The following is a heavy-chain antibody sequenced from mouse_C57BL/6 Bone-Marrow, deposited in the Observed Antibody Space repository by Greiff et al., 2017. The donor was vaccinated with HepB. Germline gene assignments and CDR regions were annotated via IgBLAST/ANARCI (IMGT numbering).Heavy chain of an antibody. CDR3: ARYITLLRGYFDV. D-gene: IGHD3-2*02. CDR2: ISYSGST. CDR1: GYSITSDY. V-gene: IGHV3-8*01. J-gene: IGHJ1*03. Sequence: EVKLMESGPGLAKPSQTLSLTCSVTGYSITSDYWNWIRKFPGNKLEYMGYISYSGSTYYNPSLKSRISITRDTSKNQYYLQLNSVTTEDTATYYCARYITLLRGYFDVWGTGTTVTVSS.